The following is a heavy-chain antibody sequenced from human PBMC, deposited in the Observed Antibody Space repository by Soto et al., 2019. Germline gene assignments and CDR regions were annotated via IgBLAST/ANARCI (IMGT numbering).Heavy chain of an antibody. J-gene: IGHJ4*02. V-gene: IGHV1-69*12. D-gene: IGHD5-18*01. CDR3: AAGVDTAMINPTGDDY. CDR2: IIPIFGTA. CDR1: GGTFSSYA. Sequence: QVQLVQSGAEVKKPGSSVKVSCKASGGTFSSYAISWVRQAPGQGLEWMGGIIPIFGTANYAQKFQGRVTITAAESTSIAYMELSSLRSEDTAVYYCAAGVDTAMINPTGDDYWGQGTLVTVSS.